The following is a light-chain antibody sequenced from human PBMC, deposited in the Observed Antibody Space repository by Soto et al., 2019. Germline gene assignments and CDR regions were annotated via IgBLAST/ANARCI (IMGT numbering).Light chain of an antibody. V-gene: IGKV1-6*01. CDR1: QDIRTE. J-gene: IGKJ1*01. CDR3: LQDYSYPRT. Sequence: AIQMTQSPSSLSASVGDRVTITCRASQDIRTELGWYQQKPGNAPKLLIYATSILQSGVPSRFSGNGSGTDSTLTISSLQPEDFATYYCLQDYSYPRTFGQGTKVEIK. CDR2: ATS.